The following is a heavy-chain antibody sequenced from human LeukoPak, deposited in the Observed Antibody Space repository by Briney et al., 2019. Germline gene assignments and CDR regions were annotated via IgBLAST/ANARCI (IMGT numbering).Heavy chain of an antibody. CDR2: INDDGSAT. J-gene: IGHJ4*02. CDR1: GFTFSNYW. V-gene: IGHV3-74*01. CDR3: AREILAPGKTHDY. Sequence: GGSLRLSCAASGFTFSNYWMHWVRQVPGKGLVWVSRINDDGSATFYADSVKGRFTISRDNAKNTLFLQMGSLRAEDTAVYFCAREILAPGKTHDYWGQGTLVTVSS.